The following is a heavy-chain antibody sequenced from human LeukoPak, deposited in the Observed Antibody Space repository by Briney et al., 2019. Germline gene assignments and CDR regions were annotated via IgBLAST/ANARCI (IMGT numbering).Heavy chain of an antibody. CDR1: GFTFNNYD. V-gene: IGHV3-13*01. CDR3: ARGGYQLLFTNGIYYFDY. J-gene: IGHJ4*02. Sequence: GGSLRLSCAGSGFTFNNYDMHWVRQGTGKGLEWVSTIGYVGDTYYPGSVKGRFTISRENAKNSLYLQMDSLRAEDTAVYYCARGGYQLLFTNGIYYFDYWGQGTLVSVST. CDR2: IGYVGDT. D-gene: IGHD2-2*01.